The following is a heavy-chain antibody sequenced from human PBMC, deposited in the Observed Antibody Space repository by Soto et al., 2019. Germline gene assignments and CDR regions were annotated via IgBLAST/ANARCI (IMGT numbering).Heavy chain of an antibody. D-gene: IGHD3-3*01. CDR2: IYYSGST. J-gene: IGHJ4*02. Sequence: QVQLQESGPGLVKPSQTLSLTCTVSGGSISSGGYYWSWIRQHPGQGLEWIGYIYYSGSTYYNPSLKSRVTISVDTSKNQFSLKLSSVTAADTAVYYCARGTNFWSGYYRYPHFDYGGQGTLVTVSS. V-gene: IGHV4-31*03. CDR1: GGSISSGGYY. CDR3: ARGTNFWSGYYRYPHFDY.